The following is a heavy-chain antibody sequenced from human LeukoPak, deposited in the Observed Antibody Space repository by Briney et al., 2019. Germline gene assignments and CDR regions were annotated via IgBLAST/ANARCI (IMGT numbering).Heavy chain of an antibody. V-gene: IGHV5-51*01. D-gene: IGHD3-22*01. J-gene: IGHJ4*02. CDR3: ARHLSDSSGYTPWFSSEIDY. CDR2: IYPGDSDT. Sequence: GESLKISCKGSGYSFTSYWIGWVRQMPGKGLEWMGIIYPGDSDTRYSPSFQGQVTISADKSISTAYLQWSSLKASDTAMYYCARHLSDSSGYTPWFSSEIDYWGQGTLVTVSS. CDR1: GYSFTSYW.